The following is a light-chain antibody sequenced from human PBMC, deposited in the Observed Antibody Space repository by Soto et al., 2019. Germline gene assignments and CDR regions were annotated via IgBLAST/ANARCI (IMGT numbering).Light chain of an antibody. J-gene: IGKJ1*01. CDR1: QSVSSY. CDR3: QQYNNWPRT. V-gene: IGKV3-11*01. Sequence: EIVLTPSPATLSLSPVERATLSCRASQSVSSYLAWYQQTPGQAPRLLIYDASNRATGIPARFRGSGSGTEFTLTISSLQSEDFAVYYCQQYNNWPRTFGQGTKVDIK. CDR2: DAS.